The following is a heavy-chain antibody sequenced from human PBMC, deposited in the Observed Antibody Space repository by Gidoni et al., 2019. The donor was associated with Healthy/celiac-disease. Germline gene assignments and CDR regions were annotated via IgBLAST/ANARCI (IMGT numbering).Heavy chain of an antibody. CDR2: ISSSSSYI. CDR1: GLPFRSYR. Sequence: EVQLCESGGGLVKPGGSLRLSCAASGLPFRSYRINWVRPAPGKGLELGSAISSSSSYIYYADSVKGRFTISRDNAKNSLYLQMNSLRAEDTAVYYCASGGNYDFWSGNRYYYYYGMDVWGQGTTVTVSS. CDR3: ASGGNYDFWSGNRYYYYYGMDV. V-gene: IGHV3-21*01. J-gene: IGHJ6*02. D-gene: IGHD3-3*01.